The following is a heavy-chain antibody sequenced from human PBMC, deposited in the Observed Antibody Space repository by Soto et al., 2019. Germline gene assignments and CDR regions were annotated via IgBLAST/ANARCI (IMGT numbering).Heavy chain of an antibody. V-gene: IGHV4-59*01. J-gene: IGHJ4*02. Sequence: ETLSLTCTVSGGSISSNYWTWVRQPPGKGLEWIGYVYNSGSTNYNPSLKSRVTISEDTSKSQFSLKVNSMTAADTAVYYCARYRREAVAGYTLDNWGQGILVTVSS. CDR2: VYNSGST. CDR3: ARYRREAVAGYTLDN. D-gene: IGHD6-13*01. CDR1: GGSISSNY.